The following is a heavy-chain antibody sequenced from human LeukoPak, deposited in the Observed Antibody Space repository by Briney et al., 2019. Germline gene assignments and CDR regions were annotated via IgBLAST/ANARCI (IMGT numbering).Heavy chain of an antibody. CDR3: AKGRLWFDTYYFDY. CDR1: GFTFSGYG. CDR2: ISYDGSNK. V-gene: IGHV3-30*18. Sequence: GGSLRLSCAASGFTFSGYGMHWVRQAPGKGLEWVAVISYDGSNKYYADSVKGRFTISRDNSKNTLYLQMNSLRAEDTAVYYCAKGRLWFDTYYFDYWGQGTLVTVSS. J-gene: IGHJ4*02. D-gene: IGHD3-10*01.